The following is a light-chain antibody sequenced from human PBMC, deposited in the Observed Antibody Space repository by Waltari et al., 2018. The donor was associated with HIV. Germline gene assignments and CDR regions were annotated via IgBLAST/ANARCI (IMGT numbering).Light chain of an antibody. CDR2: GAS. Sequence: DIQMTQSPSSLSASVGDRVTITCRASQSISSYLNWYQQKPGKAPKLLIYGASSLQSGVPSRFSGSGSGTDVTLTISSLQPEDFATYYCQESDSTPVTFGGGTKVEIK. J-gene: IGKJ4*01. CDR1: QSISSY. CDR3: QESDSTPVT. V-gene: IGKV1-39*01.